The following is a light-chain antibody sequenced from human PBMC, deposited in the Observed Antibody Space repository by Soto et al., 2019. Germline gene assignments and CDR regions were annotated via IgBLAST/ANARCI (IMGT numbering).Light chain of an antibody. CDR1: SSDVGGYNY. J-gene: IGLJ2*01. Sequence: QSALTQPASVSGSPGQSITISCIGTSSDVGGYNYVSWYQQHPGKAPKLMIYDVSNRPSGVSNRFSGSKSGNTASLTISGLQAEDEADDYCRSYTTSSNVVFGGGTNLTVL. V-gene: IGLV2-14*01. CDR2: DVS. CDR3: RSYTTSSNVV.